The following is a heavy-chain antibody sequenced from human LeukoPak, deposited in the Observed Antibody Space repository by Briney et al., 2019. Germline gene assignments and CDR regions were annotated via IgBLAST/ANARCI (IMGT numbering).Heavy chain of an antibody. V-gene: IGHV4-39*01. J-gene: IGHJ2*01. CDR3: ARQHAPDSGSNYYFDL. D-gene: IGHD1-26*01. Sequence: PSETLSLTCPVSGGSISSSSYNWGWIRQPPGKGLEWIGTIYYGGSTYYNPSLKSRVTISVDTSKNQFSLKLSSVTAADTAVYYCARQHAPDSGSNYYFDLWGRGTQVTVSS. CDR2: IYYGGST. CDR1: GGSISSSSYN.